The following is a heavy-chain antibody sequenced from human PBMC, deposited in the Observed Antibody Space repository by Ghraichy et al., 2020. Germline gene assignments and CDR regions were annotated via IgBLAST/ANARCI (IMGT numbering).Heavy chain of an antibody. V-gene: IGHV4-61*01. CDR2: IYYSGST. J-gene: IGHJ4*02. CDR3: ATSPKAEWELPGDFDY. D-gene: IGHD1-26*01. Sequence: SETLSLTCTVSGGSVSSGSYYWSWIRQPPGKGLEWIGYIYYSGSTNYNPSLKSRVTISVDTSKNQFSLKLSSVTAADTAVYYCATSPKAEWELPGDFDYWGQGTLVTVSS. CDR1: GGSVSSGSYY.